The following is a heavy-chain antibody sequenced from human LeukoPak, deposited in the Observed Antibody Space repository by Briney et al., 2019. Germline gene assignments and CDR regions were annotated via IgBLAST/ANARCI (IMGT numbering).Heavy chain of an antibody. CDR2: ISYDGSNK. CDR3: AKLVEGYDSSGNFDY. J-gene: IGHJ4*02. Sequence: GGSLRLSCAASGFTFSSYAMHWVRQAPGKGLEWVAVISYDGSNKYYADSVKGRFTISRDNSKNTLYLQMNSLRAEDTAVYYCAKLVEGYDSSGNFDYWGQGTLVTVSS. D-gene: IGHD3-22*01. CDR1: GFTFSSYA. V-gene: IGHV3-30*04.